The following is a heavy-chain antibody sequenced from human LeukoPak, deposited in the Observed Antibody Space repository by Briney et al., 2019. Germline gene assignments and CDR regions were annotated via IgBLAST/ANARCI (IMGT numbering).Heavy chain of an antibody. J-gene: IGHJ4*02. CDR3: ARAGKAVTGTLDY. CDR2: MYNRGST. V-gene: IGHV4-59*01. D-gene: IGHD6-19*01. Sequence: PSETLSLTCTVSGDSISNYYWSWIRQSPGKELEWIGYMYNRGSTIYNPSLKSRVTISTDTSKNQFSLRLTSVTAADTAVYYCARAGKAVTGTLDYWGQGTLITVSS. CDR1: GDSISNYY.